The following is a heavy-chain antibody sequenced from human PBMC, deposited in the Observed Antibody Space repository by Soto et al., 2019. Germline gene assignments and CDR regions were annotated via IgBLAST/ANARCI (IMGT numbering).Heavy chain of an antibody. J-gene: IGHJ4*02. CDR3: AGLFSYVSSGYHLTY. CDR2: INHSGST. CDR1: GGSFSGYY. D-gene: IGHD3-22*01. V-gene: IGHV4-34*01. Sequence: SETLSLTCAVYGGSFSGYYWSWIRQPPGKRLEWIGEINHSGSTNYNPSLKSRVTISVDTSKNQFSLKLKSVTAADTAVFYCAGLFSYVSSGYHLTYLGQGSLVPVSS.